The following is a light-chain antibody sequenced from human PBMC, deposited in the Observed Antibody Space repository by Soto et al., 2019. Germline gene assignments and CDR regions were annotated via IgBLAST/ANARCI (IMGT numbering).Light chain of an antibody. Sequence: IHMSESPSTLAGSVGDRVTITCRASQTISSWLAWYQQKPGKAPKLLIYDASSLESGVPSRFRGSGSETEFTLTTSSLQPDDFATYYCQQYNSYSFGQGTKVDIK. CDR3: QQYNSYS. J-gene: IGKJ1*01. CDR2: DAS. CDR1: QTISSW. V-gene: IGKV1-5*01.